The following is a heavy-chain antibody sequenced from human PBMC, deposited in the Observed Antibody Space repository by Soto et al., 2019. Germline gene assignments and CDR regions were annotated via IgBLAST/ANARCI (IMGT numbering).Heavy chain of an antibody. J-gene: IGHJ5*02. V-gene: IGHV4-31*03. CDR1: GGSISSGGYY. Sequence: SETLSLTCTVSGGSISSGGYYWSWIRQHPGKGLEWIGYIYYSGSTYYNPSLKSRVTISVDTSKNQFSLKLSSVTAADTAVYYCARYHHQLLFWFDPWGQGTLVTVSS. CDR2: IYYSGST. D-gene: IGHD2-2*01. CDR3: ARYHHQLLFWFDP.